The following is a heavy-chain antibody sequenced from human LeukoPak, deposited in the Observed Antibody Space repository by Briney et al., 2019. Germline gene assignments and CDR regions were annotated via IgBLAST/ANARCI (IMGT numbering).Heavy chain of an antibody. J-gene: IGHJ4*02. CDR2: IYYSGST. D-gene: IGHD2-2*02. CDR1: GGSISSSSYY. V-gene: IGHV4-39*01. CDR3: ARSSDIVVVPAAIRFDY. Sequence: SETLSLTCTVSGGSISSSSYYWGWIRQPPGKGLEWIGSIYYSGSTYYNPSLKSRVTISVDTSKNQFSLKLSSVTAADTAVYYCARSSDIVVVPAAIRFDYWGQGTLVTVSS.